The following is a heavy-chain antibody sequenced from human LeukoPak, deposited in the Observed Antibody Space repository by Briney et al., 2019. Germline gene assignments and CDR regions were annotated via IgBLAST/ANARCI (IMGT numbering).Heavy chain of an antibody. CDR2: ISGSGGSS. CDR1: GFTFISYA. J-gene: IGHJ4*02. Sequence: PGGSLRLSCVASGFTFISYAMRWVRQAPGKGLEWVSAISGSGGSSYYADYVKGRFTISRDNSKDTLYLQMNSLRAEDTAVYFCAKDLAYWGQGTLVTVSS. V-gene: IGHV3-23*01. CDR3: AKDLAY.